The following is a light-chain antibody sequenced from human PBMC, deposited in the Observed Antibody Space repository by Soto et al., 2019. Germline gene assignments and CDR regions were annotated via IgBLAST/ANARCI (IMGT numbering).Light chain of an antibody. V-gene: IGLV1-40*01. J-gene: IGLJ2*01. CDR2: GNS. Sequence: QSVLTQPASVSGAPGQRVTISCSGSSSNIGAGYDVHWYQQHPGTAPKLLIYGNSNRPSGVPDRFSGSKSGSSASLAITGLQAEDEADYYCQSYDSSLSGVVFGGGTKLTVL. CDR3: QSYDSSLSGVV. CDR1: SSNIGAGYD.